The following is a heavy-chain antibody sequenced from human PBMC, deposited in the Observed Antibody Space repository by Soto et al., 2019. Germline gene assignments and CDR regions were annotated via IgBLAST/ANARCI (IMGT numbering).Heavy chain of an antibody. J-gene: IGHJ6*02. CDR1: GDSINNYY. V-gene: IGHV4-59*01. CDR2: IYDSGST. CDR3: ARGTKYYYQGMDV. Sequence: SETLSLTCTVSGDSINNYYWTWIRQPPGEGLEWIGYIYDSGSTSYNPSLKSRLTISVDTSKNLFSLKLNSVTAADTAIYYCARGTKYYYQGMDVWGQGTTVTVSS.